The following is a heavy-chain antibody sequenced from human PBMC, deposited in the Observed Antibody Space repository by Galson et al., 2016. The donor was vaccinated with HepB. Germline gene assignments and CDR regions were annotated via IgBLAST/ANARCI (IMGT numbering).Heavy chain of an antibody. D-gene: IGHD1-7*01. CDR3: ARVDNWTYDY. Sequence: SVKVSCKADGYNFIYYGISWVRQAPGQGLEWLGWISPHNDNSDSAQKIRGRVTLTTDTSTSTAYMELRSLRSDDTAVYYCARVDNWTYDYWGQGTLVTVSS. CDR1: GYNFIYYG. CDR2: ISPHNDNS. J-gene: IGHJ4*02. V-gene: IGHV1-18*01.